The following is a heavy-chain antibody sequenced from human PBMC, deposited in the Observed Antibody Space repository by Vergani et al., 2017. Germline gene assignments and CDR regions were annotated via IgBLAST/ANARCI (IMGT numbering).Heavy chain of an antibody. D-gene: IGHD4-17*01. CDR3: ARDPPHDYGDYPYWYFDL. Sequence: QVQLVQSGAEVKKPGASVKVSCKASGYTFTSYGISWARQAPGQGLEWMGWISAYNGNTNYAQKLQGRVTMTTDTSTSTAYMELRSLRSDDTAVYYCARDPPHDYGDYPYWYFDLWGRGTLVTVSS. J-gene: IGHJ2*01. CDR2: ISAYNGNT. V-gene: IGHV1-18*01. CDR1: GYTFTSYG.